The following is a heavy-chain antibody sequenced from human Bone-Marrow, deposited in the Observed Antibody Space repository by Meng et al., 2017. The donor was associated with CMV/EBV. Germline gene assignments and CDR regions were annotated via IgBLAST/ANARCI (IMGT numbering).Heavy chain of an antibody. CDR2: IRYDGSNK. Sequence: GESLKISCAASGFTFSSYGMHWVRQAPGKGLEWVAFIRYDGSNKYYADSVKGRFTISRDNSKNTLYLQMNSLRAEDTAVYYCAREGYCSGNTCYTRGTFDYCGQGTLVTVSS. J-gene: IGHJ4*02. V-gene: IGHV3-30*02. CDR3: AREGYCSGNTCYTRGTFDY. D-gene: IGHD2-2*02. CDR1: GFTFSSYG.